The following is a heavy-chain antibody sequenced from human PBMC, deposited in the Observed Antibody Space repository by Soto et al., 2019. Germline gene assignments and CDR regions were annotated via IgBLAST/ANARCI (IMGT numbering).Heavy chain of an antibody. V-gene: IGHV4-59*13. CDR3: ARSDFWSGYYTGHYYYGMDV. CDR2: IYYSGST. Sequence: SETLSLTCPFPGGSSSSYYWSWIRQPPGKGREWIGYIYYSGSTNYNPSLKSRVTISVDTSKNQFSLKLSSVTAADTAVYYCARSDFWSGYYTGHYYYGMDVWGQGTTVTVS. D-gene: IGHD3-3*01. J-gene: IGHJ6*02. CDR1: GGSSSSYY.